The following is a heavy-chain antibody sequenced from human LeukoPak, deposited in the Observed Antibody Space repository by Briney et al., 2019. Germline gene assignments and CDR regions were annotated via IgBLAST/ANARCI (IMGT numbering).Heavy chain of an antibody. CDR1: GYTFTSYG. V-gene: IGHV1-18*01. Sequence: AASVKVSCKASGYTFTSYGISWVRQAPGQGLEWMGWISAYNGNTDYAQKLQGRVTMTTDTSTSTAYMELRSLRSDDTAVYYCARTSSSWNKAHYYFDYWGQGTLVTVSS. CDR3: ARTSSSWNKAHYYFDY. J-gene: IGHJ4*02. D-gene: IGHD6-13*01. CDR2: ISAYNGNT.